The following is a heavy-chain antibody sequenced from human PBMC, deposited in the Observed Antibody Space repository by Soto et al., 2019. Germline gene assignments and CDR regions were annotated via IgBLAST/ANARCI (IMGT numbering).Heavy chain of an antibody. CDR1: GGSISSYY. V-gene: IGHV4-59*01. D-gene: IGHD3-10*01. CDR2: IYYSGIT. J-gene: IGHJ5*02. CDR3: ARDIGSGSYWFDP. Sequence: QVQLQESGPGLVKPSETLSLTCTVSGGSISSYYWSWIRQPPGKGLEWIGYIYYSGITNYNPSLKSRVTTSGDTSKNQFSLKLSSVTAADTAVYYCARDIGSGSYWFDPWGQGTLVTVSS.